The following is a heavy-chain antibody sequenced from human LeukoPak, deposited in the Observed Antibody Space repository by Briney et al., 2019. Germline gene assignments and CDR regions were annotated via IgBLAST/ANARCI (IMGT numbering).Heavy chain of an antibody. D-gene: IGHD4-17*01. CDR1: GYTFTSYG. J-gene: IGHJ6*03. CDR2: ISAYNGNT. CDR3: AREYGDYYYYYYMDV. V-gene: IGHV1-18*01. Sequence: ASVKVSCKASGYTFTSYGISWVRQAPGQGLEWMGWISAYNGNTNYAQKLQGRVTMTTDTPTSTAYMELRSLRSDDTAVYYCAREYGDYYYYYYMDVWGKGTTVTVSS.